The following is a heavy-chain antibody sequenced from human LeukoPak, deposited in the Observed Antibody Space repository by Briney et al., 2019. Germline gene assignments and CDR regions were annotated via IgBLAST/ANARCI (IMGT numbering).Heavy chain of an antibody. D-gene: IGHD1-1*01. Sequence: GGSLRLSCAASGFIFNDYWMTWVRQAPGKGLEWVANIKVDGSEKYYVDSVKGRFTISRDNAENSLYLQMNSLRAEDTAVYYCARKTGTTGEAFDYWGQGTQVTVSS. J-gene: IGHJ4*02. CDR1: GFIFNDYW. CDR3: ARKTGTTGEAFDY. CDR2: IKVDGSEK. V-gene: IGHV3-7*03.